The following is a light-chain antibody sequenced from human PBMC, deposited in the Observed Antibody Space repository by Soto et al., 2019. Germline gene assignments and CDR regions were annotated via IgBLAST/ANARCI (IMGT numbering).Light chain of an antibody. Sequence: QSALNQPASVSGSPGQSITISCTGTSSDVGGYDYVSWYQQHPGKAPKLMIYDVSNRPSGVSNRFSGSKSGNTATLTISGLQAEDEADYYCGSYTSSSTYVFGTGTKVTVL. CDR3: GSYTSSSTYV. CDR1: SSDVGGYDY. V-gene: IGLV2-14*01. CDR2: DVS. J-gene: IGLJ1*01.